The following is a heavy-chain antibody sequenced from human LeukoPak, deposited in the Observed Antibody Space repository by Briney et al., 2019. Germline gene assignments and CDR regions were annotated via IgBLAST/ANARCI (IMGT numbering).Heavy chain of an antibody. CDR1: GFTFSDYY. Sequence: GGALRLSCAASGFTFSDYYMSWIRQAPGKGLGWVSYISSSGSTIYYADSVKGRFTISRDNAKNSLYLQMNSLRAEDTAVYYCARDSRIAAAGYWGQGTLVTVSS. CDR3: ARDSRIAAAGY. V-gene: IGHV3-11*04. CDR2: ISSSGSTI. J-gene: IGHJ4*02. D-gene: IGHD6-13*01.